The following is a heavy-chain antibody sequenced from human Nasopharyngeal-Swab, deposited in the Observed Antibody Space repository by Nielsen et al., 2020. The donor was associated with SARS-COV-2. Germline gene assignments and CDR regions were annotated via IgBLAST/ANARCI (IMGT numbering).Heavy chain of an antibody. CDR1: GYSLTSYL. Sequence: GASLKISCKGSGYSLTSYLISWVRQMPGKGLEWMGRIDPSDSYTNYSPSFQGHVTISADKSISTAYLQWSSLKASDTAMYYCARLIIAGQNWFDPWGQGTLVTVSS. J-gene: IGHJ5*02. D-gene: IGHD6-13*01. CDR2: IDPSDSYT. V-gene: IGHV5-10-1*01. CDR3: ARLIIAGQNWFDP.